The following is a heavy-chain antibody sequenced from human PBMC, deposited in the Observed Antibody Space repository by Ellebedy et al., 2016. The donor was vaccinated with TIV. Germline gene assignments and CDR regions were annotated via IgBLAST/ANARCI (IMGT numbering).Heavy chain of an antibody. CDR3: ARDWPHIVVVVAATHSGFDP. CDR2: ISYDGSNK. CDR1: GFTFSSYA. J-gene: IGHJ5*02. Sequence: GESLKISXAASGFTFSSYAMHWVRQAPGKGLEWVAVISYDGSNKYYADSVKGRFTISRDNSKNTLYLQMNSLRAEDTAEYYCARDWPHIVVVVAATHSGFDPWGQGTLVTVSS. D-gene: IGHD2-15*01. V-gene: IGHV3-30-3*01.